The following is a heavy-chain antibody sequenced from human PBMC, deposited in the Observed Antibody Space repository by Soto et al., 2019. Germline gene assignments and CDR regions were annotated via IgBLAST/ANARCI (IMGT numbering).Heavy chain of an antibody. V-gene: IGHV1-3*01. J-gene: IGHJ4*02. CDR1: GFTFTSYA. CDR2: INGGNGDT. Sequence: QVHVVQSGAEVKKPGASVMLSCKTSGFTFTSYAVHWERQAPGQRPEWMGWINGGNGDTKYSQKFHDRVIITRNTSASTVYMGLSSLRSEDTAIYYCARGPLSLYSADFRWGQGTLVTVSS. D-gene: IGHD4-4*01. CDR3: ARGPLSLYSADFR.